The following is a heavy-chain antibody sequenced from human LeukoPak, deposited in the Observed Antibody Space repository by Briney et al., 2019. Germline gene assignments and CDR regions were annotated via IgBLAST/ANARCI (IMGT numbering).Heavy chain of an antibody. CDR1: GYSFPTYW. CDR3: ARVCGTSTSSFDA. Sequence: GESLKISCKGSGYSFPTYWIGWVRQLPGKGLEWMGSIYPGDSTTRYSPSFQGQVTVSVDKSIDTAYLQWSSLKASDSAMYYCARVCGTSTSSFDAWGQGTLVTVSS. V-gene: IGHV5-51*01. CDR2: IYPGDSTT. D-gene: IGHD2-2*01. J-gene: IGHJ5*02.